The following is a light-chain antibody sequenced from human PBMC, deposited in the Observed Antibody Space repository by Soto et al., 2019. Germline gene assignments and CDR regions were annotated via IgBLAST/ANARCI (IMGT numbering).Light chain of an antibody. J-gene: IGKJ1*01. CDR2: DAS. V-gene: IGKV3-11*01. Sequence: EIVLTHSPATLSLSPGERATLSCRASQSVSSYLAWYQQKPGQAPSLLIYDASNRATGIPARFSGSGFGTDFTLTISSLATEDFAVYYCQQRSKWPWTLGKVTKVEI. CDR1: QSVSSY. CDR3: QQRSKWPWT.